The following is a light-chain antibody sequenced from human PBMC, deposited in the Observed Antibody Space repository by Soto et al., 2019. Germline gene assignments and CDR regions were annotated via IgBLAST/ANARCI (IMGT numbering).Light chain of an antibody. J-gene: IGKJ1*01. CDR1: QSVLHSSNNKNY. V-gene: IGKV4-1*01. Sequence: DIVMTQSPDSLAVSLGERATINCKSSQSVLHSSNNKNYLSWYQQKPGQPPKLLIYWASTRESGVPDRFSGSGSGTDFTLTISSLQAEDVAVYYCQQHYSLPWTFGQRTKVEVK. CDR3: QQHYSLPWT. CDR2: WAS.